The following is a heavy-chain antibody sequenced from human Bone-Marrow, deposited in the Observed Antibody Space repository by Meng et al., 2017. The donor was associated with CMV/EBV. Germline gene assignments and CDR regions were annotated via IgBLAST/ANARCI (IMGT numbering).Heavy chain of an antibody. V-gene: IGHV1-2*02. J-gene: IGHJ5*02. CDR2: INPNSGGT. CDR1: GYTFTGYY. CDR3: ARGRRRPGAGHRDWFDP. Sequence: ASVKVSCKASGYTFTGYYMHWVRQAPGQGLEWMGWINPNSGGTNYAQKFQGRVTMTRDTSISTAYMELSRLRSDDTAVYYCARGRRRPGAGHRDWFDPWGQRTLVTVSS. D-gene: IGHD6-19*01.